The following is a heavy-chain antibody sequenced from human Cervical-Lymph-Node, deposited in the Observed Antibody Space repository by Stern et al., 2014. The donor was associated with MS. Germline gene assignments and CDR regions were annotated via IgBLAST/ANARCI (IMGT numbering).Heavy chain of an antibody. J-gene: IGHJ6*02. CDR3: ARVVFGLDV. CDR1: GFAFGGYS. CDR2: ISSSGRTI. V-gene: IGHV3-48*02. Sequence: EVHLGESGGGLVQPGGSLKLSCAASGFAFGGYSMNWVRQAPGTGLEWVSHISSSGRTIYIADSVKGRFTVSRDNSNNSLFLQINSLRDEDTAVYYCARVVFGLDVWGPGTTVIVSS. D-gene: IGHD2-8*02.